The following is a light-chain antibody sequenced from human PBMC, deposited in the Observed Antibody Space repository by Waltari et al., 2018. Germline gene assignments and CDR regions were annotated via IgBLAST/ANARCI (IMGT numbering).Light chain of an antibody. CDR3: QSADSTGSDVV. CDR2: KDT. CDR1: ALTDQY. V-gene: IGLV3-25*03. J-gene: IGLJ2*01. Sequence: SYELTQPPSVTVFPGQTARIACSGDALTDQYVHWYQQRPGRAPGVVIYKDTKRPSGIPERFSGSSSGKTGTLTISGVQAEDESDYYCQSADSTGSDVVFGGGTKLTVL.